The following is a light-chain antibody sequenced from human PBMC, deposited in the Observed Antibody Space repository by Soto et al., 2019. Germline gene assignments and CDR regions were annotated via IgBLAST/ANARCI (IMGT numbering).Light chain of an antibody. CDR2: GAS. Sequence: EIVLTQSPGTLSLSPGERATLSCRASQSVSTYLAWYHQKPGQAPRLLIYGASTRATGIPDRFSGSGSGTDFNLTISGLEPEDFAVYYCQQYASSLSVTFGAGTKVEIK. V-gene: IGKV3-20*01. CDR1: QSVSTY. J-gene: IGKJ4*01. CDR3: QQYASSLSVT.